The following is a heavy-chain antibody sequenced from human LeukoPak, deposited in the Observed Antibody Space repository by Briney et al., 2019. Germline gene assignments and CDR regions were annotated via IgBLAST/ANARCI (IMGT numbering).Heavy chain of an antibody. CDR3: ARGYDSSGYNLDY. V-gene: IGHV4-39*01. Sequence: KPSETLSLTCTVSGGSISSSSYYWGWIRQPPGKGLEWIGSIYYSGSTYYNPSLKSRVTISVDTSKNQFSLKLSSVTAADTAVYYCARGYDSSGYNLDYWGQGTLVTVSS. CDR1: GGSISSSSYY. D-gene: IGHD3-22*01. J-gene: IGHJ4*02. CDR2: IYYSGST.